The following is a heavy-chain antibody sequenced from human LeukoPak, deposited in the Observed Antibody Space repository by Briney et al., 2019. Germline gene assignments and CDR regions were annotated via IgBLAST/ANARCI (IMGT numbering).Heavy chain of an antibody. Sequence: GGSLRLSCAASGFTFSDHYMDWVRQAPGKGLEWVGRSRNKANSYTTEYAASVRGRFTISRDDSKNSVNLQMNSLRTEDTAVYYCARPYSVWESYDYLDYWGQEPLVTVPS. CDR2: SRNKANSYTT. J-gene: IGHJ4*02. D-gene: IGHD3-16*01. CDR3: ARPYSVWESYDYLDY. CDR1: GFTFSDHY. V-gene: IGHV3-72*01.